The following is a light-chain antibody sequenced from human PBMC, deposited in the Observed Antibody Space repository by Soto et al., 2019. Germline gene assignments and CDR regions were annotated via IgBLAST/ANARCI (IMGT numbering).Light chain of an antibody. J-gene: IGLJ2*01. CDR2: DVS. CDR3: CSYAGTYAV. V-gene: IGLV2-11*01. Sequence: QSVLTQPRSVSGSPGQSVAISCTGTSSDVGGYNYVSWYQQHPGKAPKLMIYDVSGRPSGVPDRFSGSKSRNTASLTISGLQAEDEADYYCCSYAGTYAVFGGGTKLTVL. CDR1: SSDVGGYNY.